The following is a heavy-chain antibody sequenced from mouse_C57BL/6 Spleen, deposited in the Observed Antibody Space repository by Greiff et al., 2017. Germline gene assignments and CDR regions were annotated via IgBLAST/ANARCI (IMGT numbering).Heavy chain of an antibody. D-gene: IGHD1-1*01. Sequence: EVQLQQSGPELVKPGASVKISCKASGYSFTGYYMNWVKQSPEKSLEWIGEINPSTGGTTYNQKFKAKATLTVDKSSSTAYMQLKSLTSEDSAVYYCARYYGSSSSLYFEVWGTGTTVTVSS. CDR2: INPSTGGT. J-gene: IGHJ1*03. CDR3: ARYYGSSSSLYFEV. CDR1: GYSFTGYY. V-gene: IGHV1-42*01.